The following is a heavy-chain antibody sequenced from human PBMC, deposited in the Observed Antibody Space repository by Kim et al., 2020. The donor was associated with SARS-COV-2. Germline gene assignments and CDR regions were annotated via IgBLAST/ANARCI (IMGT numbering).Heavy chain of an antibody. D-gene: IGHD1-26*01. CDR3: ASAYPIGGGDYSVY. Sequence: YAGSVKGRFTISRDNSKNTLYLQRNSLRAEDTAVYYCASAYPIGGGDYSVYWGQGTLVTVSS. J-gene: IGHJ4*02. V-gene: IGHV3-30*01.